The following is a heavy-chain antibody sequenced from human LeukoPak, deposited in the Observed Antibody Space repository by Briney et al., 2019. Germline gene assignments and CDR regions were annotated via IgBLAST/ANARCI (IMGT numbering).Heavy chain of an antibody. CDR2: FCRSGTYI. Sequence: GGSLRLSCAAAGFSFSSFTMYWVCEGPGGGLGWVLSFCRSGTYIYYADTVKGRFTISRDNAKNSLYLQMNNLRAEDTAVYYCARVSAAMTHWHFDLWGRGTLVTVSS. V-gene: IGHV3-21*01. CDR1: GFSFSSFT. J-gene: IGHJ2*01. CDR3: ARVSAAMTHWHFDL. D-gene: IGHD2-2*01.